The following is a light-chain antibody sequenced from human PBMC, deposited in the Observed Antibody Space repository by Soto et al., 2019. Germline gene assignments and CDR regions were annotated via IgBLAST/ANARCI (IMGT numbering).Light chain of an antibody. CDR1: SGHSNYA. V-gene: IGLV4-69*01. Sequence: QLVLTQSPSASASLGASVKLTCTLSSGHSNYAIAWHQQQSEKGPRYLMKLNSDGSHSKGDGIPDRFSGSSSGAERYLTISSLQSEDEADYYCQTWGSGIVVFGGGTQLTDL. CDR2: LNSDGSH. CDR3: QTWGSGIVV. J-gene: IGLJ2*01.